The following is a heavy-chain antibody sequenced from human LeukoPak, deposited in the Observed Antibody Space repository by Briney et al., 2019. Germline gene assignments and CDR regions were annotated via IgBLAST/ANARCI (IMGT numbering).Heavy chain of an antibody. CDR2: IRYDGSNK. J-gene: IGHJ4*02. CDR3: AATLLWSGYPDY. CDR1: GFTFSSYG. D-gene: IGHD3-3*01. Sequence: PGGSLRLSCAASGFTFSSYGMHWVRQAPGKGLEWVAFIRYDGSNKYCADSVKGRFTISRDNSKNTLYLQMNSLRAEDTAVYYCAATLLWSGYPDYWGQGTLVTVSS. V-gene: IGHV3-30*02.